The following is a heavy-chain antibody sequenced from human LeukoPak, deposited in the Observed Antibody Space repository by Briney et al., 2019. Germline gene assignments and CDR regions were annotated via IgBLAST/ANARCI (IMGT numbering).Heavy chain of an antibody. CDR1: GFTFSSYS. V-gene: IGHV3-48*01. CDR2: ISSSSSTI. J-gene: IGHJ3*02. D-gene: IGHD1-26*01. Sequence: GGSLRLSCAASGFTFSSYSMNWVRQAPGKGLEWVSYISSSSSTIYYADSVKGRFTISRDNAKNSLYLQMNSLRAEDTAVYYCARERYSGSYVYVGAFDIWGQGTMVTVSS. CDR3: ARERYSGSYVYVGAFDI.